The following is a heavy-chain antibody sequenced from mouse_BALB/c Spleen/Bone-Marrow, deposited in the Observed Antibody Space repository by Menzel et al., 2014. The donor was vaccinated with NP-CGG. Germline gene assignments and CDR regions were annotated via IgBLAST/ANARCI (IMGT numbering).Heavy chain of an antibody. Sequence: VQLQESGPELVRPGVPVKISCKGSGYTFTDYAMHWVKQSHAKSLEWIGVISTYSGNTNYNQKFKGKATMTVDKSSSTAYMELARLTSEDSANYYCASPIYYGNYEGFAYWGQGTLITVS. CDR2: ISTYSGNT. J-gene: IGHJ3*01. D-gene: IGHD2-1*01. CDR3: ASPIYYGNYEGFAY. V-gene: IGHV1-67*01. CDR1: GYTFTDYA.